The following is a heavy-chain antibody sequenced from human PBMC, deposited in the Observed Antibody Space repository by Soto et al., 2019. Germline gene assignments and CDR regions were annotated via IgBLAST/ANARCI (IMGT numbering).Heavy chain of an antibody. CDR2: MSGNGDRT. D-gene: IGHD1-1*01. CDR1: GFTFNNYG. J-gene: IGHJ4*02. V-gene: IGHV3-23*01. Sequence: PGGSLRLSCAPSGFTFNNYGMTWVRQAPGKGPEWVSVMSGNGDRTYYADSVKGRFTISRDNSKNTVYLQMNSLRVGDTAVYYCAKGRASGGTPYSAPNSWGQGTLVTVSS. CDR3: AKGRASGGTPYSAPNS.